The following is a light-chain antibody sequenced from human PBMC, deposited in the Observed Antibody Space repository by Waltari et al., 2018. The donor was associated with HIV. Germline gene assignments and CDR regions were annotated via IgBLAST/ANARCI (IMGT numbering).Light chain of an antibody. CDR2: DVS. CDR3: CSYASNYILI. Sequence: QSALTQPRSVSGSPGQSVTISCTGTSSDVGGYDYVSWYQQHPGKAPKVIISDVSRRPSGVPDRFSASKSGNTAFLTISGLQAADEADYFCCSYASNYILIFGGGTKLTVL. J-gene: IGLJ2*01. V-gene: IGLV2-11*01. CDR1: SSDVGGYDY.